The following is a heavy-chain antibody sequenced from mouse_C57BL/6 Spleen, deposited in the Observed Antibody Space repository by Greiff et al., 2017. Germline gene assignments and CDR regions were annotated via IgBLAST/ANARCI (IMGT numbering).Heavy chain of an antibody. J-gene: IGHJ1*03. D-gene: IGHD1-2*01. V-gene: IGHV1-53*01. CDR2: IHPRKGGT. CDR1: GYPFTSYW. CDR3: ARSGVIRRYFDV. Sequence: QANLQQPGPELVKPGVSVKLSCKVSGYPFTSYWWLWGKQRLGQGLEWIGKIHPRKGGTTYNEKFKSKATLTVDKSSSTAYRQLSSLTSEDSAVYYGARSGVIRRYFDVWGTGTTVTVSS.